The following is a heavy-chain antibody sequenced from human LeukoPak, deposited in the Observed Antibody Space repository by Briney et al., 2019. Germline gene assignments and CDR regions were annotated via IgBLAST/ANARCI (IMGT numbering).Heavy chain of an antibody. CDR1: GGSISSSSFY. V-gene: IGHV4-39*01. CDR2: IYYTEST. D-gene: IGHD3-22*01. CDR3: ARGNYDTSGYYYYFDS. J-gene: IGHJ4*02. Sequence: SETLSLTCTVSGGSISSSSFYWGWIRQPPGKGLEWIGRIYYTESTYYNPSLKSRVTISVDTSKNQFSLKLSSVTAADTAMYYCARGNYDTSGYYYYFDSWGQGTLVTVSS.